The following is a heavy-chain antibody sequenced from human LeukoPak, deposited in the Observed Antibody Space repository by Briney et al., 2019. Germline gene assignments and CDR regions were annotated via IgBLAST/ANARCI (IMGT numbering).Heavy chain of an antibody. CDR3: ARAIVGATVDY. CDR1: GGSISSYY. Sequence: SETLSLTCTVSGGSISSYYWSWIRQPPGKGLEWIGYINYSGSTNYNPSLKSRVTISVDTSKNQFSLKLSSVTAADTAVYYCARAIVGATVDYWGQGTLVTVSS. CDR2: INYSGST. V-gene: IGHV4-59*12. J-gene: IGHJ4*02. D-gene: IGHD1-26*01.